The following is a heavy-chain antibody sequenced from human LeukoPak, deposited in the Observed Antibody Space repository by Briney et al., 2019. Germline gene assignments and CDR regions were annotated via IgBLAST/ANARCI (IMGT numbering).Heavy chain of an antibody. J-gene: IGHJ4*02. CDR2: MSPNSGDT. D-gene: IGHD7-27*01. CDR1: GYTFTSYY. V-gene: IGHV1-8*02. Sequence: GASVKVSCKASGYTFTSYYMHWVRQATGQRPEWMGWMSPNSGDTGYPQKFQDRVTMTRNTSISTAYMELSSLRSDDTAAYYCARGPPNWGYDYWGPGTLVTVSS. CDR3: ARGPPNWGYDY.